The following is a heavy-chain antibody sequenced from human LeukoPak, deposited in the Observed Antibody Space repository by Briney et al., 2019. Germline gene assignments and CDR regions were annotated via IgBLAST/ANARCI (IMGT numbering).Heavy chain of an antibody. Sequence: SETLSLTYTVSGGSVSSGGYYWSWIRQHPGKGLEWIVYLYYSGSTYYNPSLKSRVTISVDTSKNQFSLKLSSVTATDTAVYYCASVNIVVVTPDAFDIWGQGTMVTVSS. D-gene: IGHD2-21*02. CDR1: GGSVSSGGYY. V-gene: IGHV4-31*03. CDR3: ASVNIVVVTPDAFDI. CDR2: LYYSGST. J-gene: IGHJ3*02.